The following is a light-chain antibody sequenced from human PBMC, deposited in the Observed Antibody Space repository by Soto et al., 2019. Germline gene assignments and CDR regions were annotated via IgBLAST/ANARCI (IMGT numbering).Light chain of an antibody. CDR3: QQYNTYLT. CDR1: QSSTTW. V-gene: IGKV1-5*01. CDR2: XAS. J-gene: IGKJ1*01. Sequence: DIQMTQSPSTLSSSVGDRVTITXRASQSSTTWLSWYQQRPGQATKXXFYXASILDSGVPSRFSGSGSGTEFTLTISSLQPYDVETYYCQQYNTYLTFGRGTKVDIK.